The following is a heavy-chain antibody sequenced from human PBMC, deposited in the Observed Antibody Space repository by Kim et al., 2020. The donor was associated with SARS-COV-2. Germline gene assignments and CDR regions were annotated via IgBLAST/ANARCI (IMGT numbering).Heavy chain of an antibody. J-gene: IGHJ4*02. CDR1: GFTFSSYG. Sequence: GGSLRLSCAASGFTFSSYGMHWVRQAPGKGLEWVAVISYDGSNKYYADSVKGRFTISRDNSKNTLYLQMNSLRAEDTAVYYCAIPNGGYWGQGTLVTVSS. D-gene: IGHD7-27*01. CDR3: AIPNGGY. V-gene: IGHV3-30*03. CDR2: ISYDGSNK.